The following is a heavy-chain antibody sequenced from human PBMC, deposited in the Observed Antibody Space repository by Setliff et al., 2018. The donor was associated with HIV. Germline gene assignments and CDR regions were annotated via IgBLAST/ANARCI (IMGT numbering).Heavy chain of an antibody. V-gene: IGHV1-69*13. Sequence: SVKVSCKASGGTFSSYSINWVRQAPGQGLEWMGGIIPIYGTPIYAQKFQGRVTITADESTSTAYMELSSLRSEDTAVYYCARGDYGSGSYYPYDFYYVMDVWGQGTTVTVS. CDR1: GGTFSSYS. CDR2: IIPIYGTP. J-gene: IGHJ6*02. D-gene: IGHD3-10*01. CDR3: ARGDYGSGSYYPYDFYYVMDV.